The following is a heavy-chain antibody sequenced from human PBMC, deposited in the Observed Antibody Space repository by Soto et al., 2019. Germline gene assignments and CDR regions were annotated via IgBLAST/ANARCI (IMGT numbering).Heavy chain of an antibody. Sequence: TSETLSLTCTVSGGSISSSSYYWGWIRQPPGKGLEWIGSIYYSGSTYYNPSLKSRVTLSGDTSKNQFSLKLSSVTAADTAVYYCASTSGSYYYYYGMDVWGQGTTVTVSS. CDR3: ASTSGSYYYYYGMDV. J-gene: IGHJ6*02. CDR2: IYYSGST. V-gene: IGHV4-39*01. D-gene: IGHD1-26*01. CDR1: GGSISSSSYY.